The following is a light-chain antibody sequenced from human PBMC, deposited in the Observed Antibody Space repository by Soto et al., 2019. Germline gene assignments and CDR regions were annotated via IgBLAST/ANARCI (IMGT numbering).Light chain of an antibody. J-gene: IGKJ3*01. CDR3: QRYISAPFT. Sequence: DIQMTQSPSSLSASVGDRVTITCRATQGISNYLAWYQQKPGKVPKLLIYAASTLQPGVPSRFSGSGSGTDFTLTISSLQPEDVATYYCQRYISAPFTFGPGTNVHIK. CDR2: AAS. V-gene: IGKV1-27*01. CDR1: QGISNY.